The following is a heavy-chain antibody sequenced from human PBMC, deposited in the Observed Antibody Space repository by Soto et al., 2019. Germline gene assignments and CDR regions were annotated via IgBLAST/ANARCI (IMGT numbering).Heavy chain of an antibody. Sequence: QVQLVESGGGVVQPGRSLRLSCAASGFTFIAYSMHWVRQAPGKGLEWLAVISFDGSEKHYADSVKGRCTISRDNSNNTLYLQMNSLRDDDTAIYYCARDPTFCSGGRCTSVGWFDPWGQGTLVIVSS. V-gene: IGHV3-30-3*01. CDR3: ARDPTFCSGGRCTSVGWFDP. CDR1: GFTFIAYS. J-gene: IGHJ5*02. D-gene: IGHD2-15*01. CDR2: ISFDGSEK.